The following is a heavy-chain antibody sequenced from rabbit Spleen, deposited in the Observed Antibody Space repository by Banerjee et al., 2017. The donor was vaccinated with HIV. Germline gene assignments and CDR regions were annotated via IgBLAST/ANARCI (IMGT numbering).Heavy chain of an antibody. CDR2: IYTGSGST. CDR3: ARDTSSSFSSYGMDL. D-gene: IGHD1-1*01. Sequence: QEQLEESGGDLVKPGASLTLTCTASGFTLSSSYWICWVRQAPGKGLEWIGCIYTGSGSTCYASWVNGRFTISKTSSTTVDLKMTSLTAADTATYFCARDTSSSFSSYGMDLWGPGTLVTVS. CDR1: GFTLSSSYW. V-gene: IGHV1S45*01. J-gene: IGHJ6*01.